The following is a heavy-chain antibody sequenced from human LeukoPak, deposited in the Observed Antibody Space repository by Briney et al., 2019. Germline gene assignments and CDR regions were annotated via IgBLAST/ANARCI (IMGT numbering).Heavy chain of an antibody. Sequence: PGGSLRLSCAASGFTFSSYWMSLVRQAPGKGLEWVANIKQDGSEKYYVDSVKGRFTISRDNDKNSLYLQMNSLRAEDTAVYYCASGGYYDSSGYFIPLFDYWGQGTLVTVSS. D-gene: IGHD3-22*01. V-gene: IGHV3-7*01. CDR1: GFTFSSYW. J-gene: IGHJ4*02. CDR2: IKQDGSEK. CDR3: ASGGYYDSSGYFIPLFDY.